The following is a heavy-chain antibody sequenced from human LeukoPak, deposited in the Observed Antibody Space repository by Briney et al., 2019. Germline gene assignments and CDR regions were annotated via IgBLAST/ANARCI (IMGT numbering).Heavy chain of an antibody. J-gene: IGHJ4*02. CDR2: MNTNSGDT. CDR1: GYSFTSYD. Sequence: GASVKVSCKASGYSFTSYDINWVRQATGQGLEWMGWMNTNSGDTGYAEKLQGRVTLTRGTSISTAYMELRSLRSGDTAVYYCTRGDHWSQGTLVTVSS. CDR3: TRGDH. V-gene: IGHV1-8*01.